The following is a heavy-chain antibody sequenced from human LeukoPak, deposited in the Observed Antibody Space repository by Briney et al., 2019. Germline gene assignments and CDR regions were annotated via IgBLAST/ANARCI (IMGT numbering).Heavy chain of an antibody. CDR3: AREVVAGFDY. J-gene: IGHJ4*02. CDR2: INPNSGGT. Sequence: GASVKVSCKTSGHTFTSNGISWVRQAPGQGLEWMGWINPNSGGTNYAQKFQGRVTMTRDTSISTAYMELSRLRSDDTAVYYCAREVVAGFDYWGQGTLVTVSS. CDR1: GHTFTSNG. V-gene: IGHV1-2*02. D-gene: IGHD6-19*01.